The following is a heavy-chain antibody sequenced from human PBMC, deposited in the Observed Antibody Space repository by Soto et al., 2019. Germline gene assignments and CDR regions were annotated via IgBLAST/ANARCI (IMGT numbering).Heavy chain of an antibody. CDR1: GYTFSSYS. CDR2: INPNNGNT. J-gene: IGHJ4*02. V-gene: IGHV1-18*01. CDR3: ARGGPGAPFDY. Sequence: QVQLVQSGAEVKKPGASVKVSCKASGYTFSSYSISWVRQAPGQGLEWMGWINPNNGNTNYAQKVQGRVTMTTDTSTSTAYMELRSLRSDDTAMYYCARGGPGAPFDYWGQGIPVTVSS. D-gene: IGHD1-26*01.